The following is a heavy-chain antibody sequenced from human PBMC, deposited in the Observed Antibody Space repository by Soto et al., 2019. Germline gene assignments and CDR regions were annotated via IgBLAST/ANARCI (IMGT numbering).Heavy chain of an antibody. CDR2: IWFDGSNK. D-gene: IGHD5-18*01. J-gene: IGHJ6*02. V-gene: IGHV3-33*01. Sequence: GGSLRLSCAASGFTFSSYGMHWVRQAPGKGLEWVAVIWFDGSNKYYADSVKGRFTTSRDNSKNTLYLQMNSLRAEDTAVYYCATGDTAMDVYYYYGMDVWGQGTTVTVSS. CDR1: GFTFSSYG. CDR3: ATGDTAMDVYYYYGMDV.